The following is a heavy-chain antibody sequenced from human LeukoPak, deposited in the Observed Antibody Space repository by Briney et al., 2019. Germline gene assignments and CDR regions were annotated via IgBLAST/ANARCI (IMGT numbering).Heavy chain of an antibody. CDR2: ITSSSTYI. CDR3: ARDTEWELMGSYYFDY. D-gene: IGHD1-26*01. V-gene: IGHV3-21*01. Sequence: GGSLRLSCAASGFTFSTYSMNWVRQAPGKGLEWVSSITSSSTYIYYADSVKGRFTISRDNAKNSLYLQMNSLRAEDTAVYCCARDTEWELMGSYYFDYWGQGTLVTVSS. CDR1: GFTFSTYS. J-gene: IGHJ4*02.